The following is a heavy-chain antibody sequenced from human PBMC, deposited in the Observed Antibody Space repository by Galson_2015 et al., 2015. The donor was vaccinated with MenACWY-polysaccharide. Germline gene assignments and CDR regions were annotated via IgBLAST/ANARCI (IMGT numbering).Heavy chain of an antibody. J-gene: IGHJ4*02. Sequence: SLRLSCAASGFTFSNYHMSWVRQAPGKGLEWASYISSSSTIYYADSVKGRFTISRDNAKNSLYLQMNSLRAEDTAVYYCARVRIASRSFDYWGQGTLVTVSS. D-gene: IGHD6-13*01. CDR3: ARVRIASRSFDY. V-gene: IGHV3-69-1*01. CDR1: GFTFSNYH. CDR2: ISSSSTI.